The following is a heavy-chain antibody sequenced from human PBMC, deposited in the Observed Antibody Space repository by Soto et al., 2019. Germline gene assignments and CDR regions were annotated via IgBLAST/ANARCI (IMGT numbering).Heavy chain of an antibody. Sequence: GGSLRLSCAASGFTFSSYAMSWVRQAPGKGLEWVSAISGSGGSTYYADSVKGRFTISRDNSKNTLYLQMNSTRAEDAAVYYCAKPAEVWLLYYFDYWGQGTLVTVSS. CDR2: ISGSGGST. J-gene: IGHJ4*02. CDR3: AKPAEVWLLYYFDY. D-gene: IGHD3-3*01. CDR1: GFTFSSYA. V-gene: IGHV3-23*01.